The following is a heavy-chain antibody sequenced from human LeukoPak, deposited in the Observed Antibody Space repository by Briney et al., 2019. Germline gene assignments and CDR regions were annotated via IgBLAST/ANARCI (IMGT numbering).Heavy chain of an antibody. CDR3: ARRFSTTDPFDY. CDR2: IYPGDSDA. V-gene: IGHV5-51*01. J-gene: IGHJ4*02. Sequence: GESLKIFCKGSGYIFTTYWIGWVRQMPEKGLEWMGIIYPGDSDARYSPSFQGQVTISADKSISTAYLQWSSLKASDTAMYYCARRFSTTDPFDYWGQGTLVTVSS. D-gene: IGHD4-17*01. CDR1: GYIFTTYW.